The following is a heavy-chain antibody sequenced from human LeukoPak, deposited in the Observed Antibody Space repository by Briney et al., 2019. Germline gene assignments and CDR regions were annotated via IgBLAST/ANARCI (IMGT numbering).Heavy chain of an antibody. Sequence: SVKVSCKASGGTFSSYAISWVRQAPGQGLEWMGGIIPIFGTANYAQKFQGRVTMTTDTSTSTAYMELRSLRSDDTAVYYCARLGCSSTSCLGGDYWGQGTLVTVSS. CDR1: GGTFSSYA. CDR2: IIPIFGTA. D-gene: IGHD2-2*01. CDR3: ARLGCSSTSCLGGDY. J-gene: IGHJ4*02. V-gene: IGHV1-69*05.